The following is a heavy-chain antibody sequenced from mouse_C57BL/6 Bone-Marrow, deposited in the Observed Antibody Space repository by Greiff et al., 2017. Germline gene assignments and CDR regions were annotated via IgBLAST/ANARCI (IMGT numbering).Heavy chain of an antibody. J-gene: IGHJ1*03. D-gene: IGHD1-1*01. CDR2: IYPRDGST. CDR1: GYTFTSYD. V-gene: IGHV1-85*01. Sequence: VQLQQSGPELVKPGASVKLSCKASGYTFTSYDINWVKQRPGQGLEWIGWIYPRDGSTKYNEKFKGKATLTVDTSSSTAYMELHSLTSEDSAVYFWARSITTVVATHRYFDVWGTGTTVTVSS. CDR3: ARSITTVVATHRYFDV.